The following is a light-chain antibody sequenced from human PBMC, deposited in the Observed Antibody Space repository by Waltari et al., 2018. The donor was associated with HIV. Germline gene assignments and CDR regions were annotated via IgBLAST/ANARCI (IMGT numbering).Light chain of an antibody. CDR3: LLSFNGVVV. V-gene: IGLV7-46*01. CDR2: DTS. J-gene: IGLJ2*01. CDR1: TGAVTSGHF. Sequence: QAVVTQAPSLTVSPGGTVTLTCPSSTGAVTSGHFPYWFQRRPGQAPKTLLYDTSNRHSWTPARVSGSLLGGKAALTVSGAQFEDEADYFCLLSFNGVVVFGGGTSLTVL.